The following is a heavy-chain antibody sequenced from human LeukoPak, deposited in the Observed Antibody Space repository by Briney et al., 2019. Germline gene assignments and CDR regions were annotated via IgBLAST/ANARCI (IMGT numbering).Heavy chain of an antibody. D-gene: IGHD3-10*01. V-gene: IGHV4-59*08. Sequence: SETLSLTCTVSGGSISSYYWSWIRQPPGKGLEWIGYIYYSGSTNYNPSLKSRVTISVDTSKNQFSLKLSSVTAADTAVYYCVRQDVTPSITMVRGVIGPFWGQGTLVTVSS. CDR2: IYYSGST. CDR1: GGSISSYY. J-gene: IGHJ4*02. CDR3: VRQDVTPSITMVRGVIGPF.